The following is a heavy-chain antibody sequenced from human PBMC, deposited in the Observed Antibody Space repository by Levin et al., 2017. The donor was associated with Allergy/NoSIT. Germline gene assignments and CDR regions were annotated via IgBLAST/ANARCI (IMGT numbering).Heavy chain of an antibody. J-gene: IGHJ6*02. D-gene: IGHD1-26*01. V-gene: IGHV3-23*01. Sequence: GGSLRLSCAASGFTFSSYAMSWVRQAPGKGLEWVSAISGSGGSTYYADSVKGRFTISRDNSKNTLYLQMNSLRAEDTAVYYCAIRSGSYSNYYYYGMDVWGQGTTVTVSS. CDR2: ISGSGGST. CDR3: AIRSGSYSNYYYYGMDV. CDR1: GFTFSSYA.